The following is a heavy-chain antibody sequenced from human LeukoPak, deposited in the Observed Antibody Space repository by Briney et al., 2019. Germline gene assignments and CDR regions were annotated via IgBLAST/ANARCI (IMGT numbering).Heavy chain of an antibody. CDR2: ISSSSSYI. V-gene: IGHV3-21*01. CDR1: GFTFSSYS. CDR3: ARTARRAYYMDV. D-gene: IGHD2-21*02. Sequence: GGSLRLSCAASGFTFSSYSMNWVRQAPGKGLEWVSSISSSSSYIYYADSVKGRFTISRDNAKNSLYLQMNSLRAEDTAVYYCARTARRAYYMDVWGKGTTVTVSS. J-gene: IGHJ6*03.